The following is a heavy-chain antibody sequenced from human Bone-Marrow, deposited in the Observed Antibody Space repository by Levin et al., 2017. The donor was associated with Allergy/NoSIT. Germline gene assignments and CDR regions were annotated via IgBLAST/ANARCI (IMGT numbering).Heavy chain of an antibody. D-gene: IGHD2-15*01. CDR1: GYSFTSYG. J-gene: IGHJ3*01. CDR3: ARESGFCSGGSCFGAFDF. V-gene: IGHV1-18*01. CDR2: INPNNGDA. Sequence: VASVKVSCEASGYSFTSYGITWVRQAPGQGLEWMGWINPNNGDANYAQKVQDRVTMTTDKSTRTGYMELRSLRSDDTAVYYCARESGFCSGGSCFGAFDFWGPGTMLTVSS.